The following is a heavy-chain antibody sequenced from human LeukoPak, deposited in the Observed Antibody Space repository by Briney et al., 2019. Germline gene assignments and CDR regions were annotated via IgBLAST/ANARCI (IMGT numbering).Heavy chain of an antibody. J-gene: IGHJ4*02. CDR3: ARHEYYDSSSYSAGLPYYFDY. CDR1: GGPISSSSYY. Sequence: PSETLSLTCTVSGGPISSSSYYWGWIRQPPGKGLEWIGSIYYSGSTYYNPSLKSRVTISVDTSKNQFSLKLSSVTAADTAVYYCARHEYYDSSSYSAGLPYYFDYWGQGTLVTVSS. V-gene: IGHV4-39*01. D-gene: IGHD3-22*01. CDR2: IYYSGST.